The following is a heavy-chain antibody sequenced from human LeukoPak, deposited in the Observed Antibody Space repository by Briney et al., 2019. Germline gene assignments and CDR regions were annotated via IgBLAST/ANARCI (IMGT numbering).Heavy chain of an antibody. D-gene: IGHD1-26*01. CDR2: ISYSGTT. J-gene: IGHJ5*02. CDR1: GGSISSTSYY. Sequence: SETLSLTCTVSGGSISSTSYYWGWIRQPPGKGLEWIGSISYSGTTYYNPSLKSRVTISVDTSKNQSSLKLSSVTAADTAVYYCARHKAPGSYGNWFDPWGQGTLVTVSS. V-gene: IGHV4-39*01. CDR3: ARHKAPGSYGNWFDP.